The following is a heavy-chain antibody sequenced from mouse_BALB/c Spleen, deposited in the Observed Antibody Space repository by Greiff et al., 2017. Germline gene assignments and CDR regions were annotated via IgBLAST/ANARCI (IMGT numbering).Heavy chain of an antibody. CDR2: ISSGGST. CDR3: ARGGGLLRYFDV. CDR1: GFTFSSYA. J-gene: IGHJ1*01. D-gene: IGHD2-3*01. V-gene: IGHV5-6-5*01. Sequence: EVKLVESGGGLVKPGGSLKLSCAASGFTFSSYAMSWVRQTPEKRLEWVASISSGGSTYYPDSVKGRFTISRDNARNILYLQMSSLRSEDTAMYYCARGGGLLRYFDVWGAGTTVTVSS.